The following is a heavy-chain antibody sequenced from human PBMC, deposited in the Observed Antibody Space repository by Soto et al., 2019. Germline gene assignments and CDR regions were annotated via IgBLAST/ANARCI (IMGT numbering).Heavy chain of an antibody. CDR3: ASTSGYDQWGGLVEN. Sequence: EVQLVESGGGLIQPGGSLRLSCAASGFTVSSNYMSWVRQAPGKGLEWVSVIYSGGSTYYADSVKGRFTISRDNSKNTLDLQMNSLRAEDTAVYYCASTSGYDQWGGLVENWGQGTLVTVSS. V-gene: IGHV3-53*01. CDR2: IYSGGST. CDR1: GFTVSSNY. J-gene: IGHJ4*02. D-gene: IGHD5-12*01.